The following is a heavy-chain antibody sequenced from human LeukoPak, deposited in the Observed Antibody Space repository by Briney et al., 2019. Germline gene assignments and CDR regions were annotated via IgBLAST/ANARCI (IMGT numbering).Heavy chain of an antibody. D-gene: IGHD3-10*01. Sequence: GGSLRLSCAASGFAFNTYAMHWVRQAPGQGLGWVALIWHDGSHKFYSNSVRGQFTISRDNSKNTVSLQMNNLRPEDTAVYYCEGEIFGSGSYPDFWGQGTLVTVSS. CDR3: EGEIFGSGSYPDF. V-gene: IGHV3-33*01. CDR2: IWHDGSHK. J-gene: IGHJ4*02. CDR1: GFAFNTYA.